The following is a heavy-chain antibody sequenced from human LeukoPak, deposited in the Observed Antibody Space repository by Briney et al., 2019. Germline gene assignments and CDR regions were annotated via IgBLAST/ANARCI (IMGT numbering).Heavy chain of an antibody. V-gene: IGHV4-59*01. CDR2: IYYTGST. Sequence: PSETLSLTCTVXGXXIXXXYXXXXXXPXGXXLXXXXYIYYTGSTNYNPSLKSRVTISVDTSKNQFSLELSSVTAADTAVYYCARVGFGNTPHPIDYWGQGTLVTVSS. J-gene: IGHJ4*02. CDR1: GXXIXXXY. D-gene: IGHD4-23*01. CDR3: ARVGFGNTPHPIDY.